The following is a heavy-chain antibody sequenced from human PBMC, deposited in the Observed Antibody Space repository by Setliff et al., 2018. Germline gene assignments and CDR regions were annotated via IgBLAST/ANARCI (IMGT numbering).Heavy chain of an antibody. J-gene: IGHJ4*02. D-gene: IGHD2-8*01. CDR3: SKLVRYCTTTACQGASGAEF. Sequence: GASVKVSCKASGYSFTSYGISWVRQAPGQGPQWMGWISALNGNTNYAQNLQDRVTMTTDTSTSTAYLELRSLTSDDTAVYYCSKLVRYCTTTACQGASGAEFWGQGTLVTVSS. CDR2: ISALNGNT. CDR1: GYSFTSYG. V-gene: IGHV1-18*01.